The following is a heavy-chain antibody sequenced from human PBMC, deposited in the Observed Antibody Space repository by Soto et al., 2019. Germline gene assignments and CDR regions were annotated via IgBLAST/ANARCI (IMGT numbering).Heavy chain of an antibody. D-gene: IGHD3-3*01. J-gene: IGHJ6*02. CDR1: GYTFTVYY. V-gene: IGHV1-2*04. Sequence: ASVKASCKASGYTFTVYYMHWVRQAPGQGLEWMGWINPNSGGTNYAQKFQGWVTMTWDTSISTAYMELSRLRSDDTAVYYCARALHRYDFWSGYLTNYYYYGMDVWGLGTTVTVSS. CDR2: INPNSGGT. CDR3: ARALHRYDFWSGYLTNYYYYGMDV.